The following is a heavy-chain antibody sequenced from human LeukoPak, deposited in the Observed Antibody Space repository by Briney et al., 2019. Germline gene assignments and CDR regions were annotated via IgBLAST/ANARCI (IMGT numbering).Heavy chain of an antibody. CDR2: ISYDGSNK. CDR3: ARDRPHQGLDY. Sequence: SGGSLRLSCAASGFTFSSYAMHWVRQAPGKGLEWVADISYDGSNKYYADSEKGRFTISRDNYKNTLYLQMNSLRAEDTAVYYCARDRPHQGLDYWGQGTLVTVSS. V-gene: IGHV3-30-3*01. CDR1: GFTFSSYA. J-gene: IGHJ4*02.